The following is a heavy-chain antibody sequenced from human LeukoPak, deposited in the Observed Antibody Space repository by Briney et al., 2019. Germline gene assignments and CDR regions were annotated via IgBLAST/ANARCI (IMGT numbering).Heavy chain of an antibody. D-gene: IGHD5-24*01. CDR3: ARVHGHNLGTLDY. CDR1: GGSFSGDY. J-gene: IGHJ4*02. Sequence: PSETPSLICAVYGGSFSGDYWSWIRQPPGKGLQWIGEINHSGNTNNNPSLKSRVTMSVDTSKNQLSLNLTSVTAADTAVYYCARVHGHNLGTLDYWGQGILVTVSS. CDR2: INHSGNT. V-gene: IGHV4-34*01.